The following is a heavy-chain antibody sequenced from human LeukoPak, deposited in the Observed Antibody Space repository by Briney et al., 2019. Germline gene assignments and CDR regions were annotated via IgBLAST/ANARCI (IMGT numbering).Heavy chain of an antibody. D-gene: IGHD3-3*01. J-gene: IGHJ4*02. CDR3: ARVTLYFDFSTGNHYYFDS. Sequence: PSQTLSLTCTVSGGSISSGGYYWSWIRQTPGKGLEWIGYIYYSGTTAYNPSLKSRVTISIDTSKNQFSLQLTSVTAADTAVYYCARVTLYFDFSTGNHYYFDSWGQGTLVIVSS. V-gene: IGHV4-61*08. CDR2: IYYSGTT. CDR1: GGSISSGGYY.